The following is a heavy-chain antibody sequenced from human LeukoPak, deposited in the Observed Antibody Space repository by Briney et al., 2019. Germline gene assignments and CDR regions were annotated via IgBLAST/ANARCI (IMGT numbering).Heavy chain of an antibody. D-gene: IGHD6-13*01. Sequence: GGSLRLSCAASGSTFSAYSMNWVRQAPGKGLEWVSSISTTSDYIHYADSLKGRLAISRDNAKNSLYLQMNSLRAEDTAVYYCARGGIYSQGFDYWGQGSLVTVSS. CDR3: ARGGIYSQGFDY. CDR1: GSTFSAYS. CDR2: ISTTSDYI. J-gene: IGHJ4*02. V-gene: IGHV3-21*01.